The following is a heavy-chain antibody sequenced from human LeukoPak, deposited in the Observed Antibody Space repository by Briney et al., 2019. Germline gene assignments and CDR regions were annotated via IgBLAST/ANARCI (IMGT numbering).Heavy chain of an antibody. J-gene: IGHJ4*02. V-gene: IGHV1-2*02. CDR1: GYTFTGYY. CDR2: INPNSGGT. CDR3: ARGGIVVVPAAILGY. D-gene: IGHD2-2*02. Sequence: ASVKVSCKASGYTFTGYYMHWVRQAPGQGLEWMGWINPNSGGTNYAQKFQGRVTMTRDMSTSSVYMELSSLRSEDTAVYYCARGGIVVVPAAILGYWGQGTLVTVSS.